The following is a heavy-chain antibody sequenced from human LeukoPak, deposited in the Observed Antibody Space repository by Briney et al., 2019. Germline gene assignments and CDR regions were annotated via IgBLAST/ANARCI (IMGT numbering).Heavy chain of an antibody. V-gene: IGHV4-34*01. Sequence: SETLSLTCAVYGGSFSGYYWSWIRQPPGKGLEWIGEINHSGSTNYNPSLKSRVTISVDTSKNQFSLKLSSVSAADTAVYYCARESIAARRRDFDYWGQGTLATVSS. CDR2: INHSGST. CDR1: GGSFSGYY. J-gene: IGHJ4*02. D-gene: IGHD6-6*01. CDR3: ARESIAARRRDFDY.